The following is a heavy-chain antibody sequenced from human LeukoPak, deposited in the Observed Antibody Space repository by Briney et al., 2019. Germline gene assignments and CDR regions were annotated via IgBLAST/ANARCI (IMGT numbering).Heavy chain of an antibody. CDR3: ARRTKNKTYYDSSGYRPVYNWFDP. J-gene: IGHJ5*02. V-gene: IGHV4-39*07. D-gene: IGHD3-22*01. CDR1: GGSISSSSYY. Sequence: SETLSLTCTVSGGSISSSSYYWGWIRQPPGKGLEGIGSIYYSGSTYYNPSLKSRVTISVDTSKYQFSLKLSSVTAADTAVYYCARRTKNKTYYDSSGYRPVYNWFDPWGQGTLVTVSS. CDR2: IYYSGST.